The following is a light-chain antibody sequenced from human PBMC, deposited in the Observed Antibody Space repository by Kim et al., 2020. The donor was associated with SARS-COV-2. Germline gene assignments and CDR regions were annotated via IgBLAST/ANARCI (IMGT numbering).Light chain of an antibody. V-gene: IGLV2-14*03. Sequence: GRSITISCTGTSNDGGGYDYLSWYQQQPGKAPKLIIYDVSHRSAGVSDRFSGSKSANAASLTISGLQEDDEADYYCSSYITKSSLVFGGGTQLTVL. CDR3: SSYITKSSLV. CDR2: DVS. CDR1: SNDGGGYDY. J-gene: IGLJ3*02.